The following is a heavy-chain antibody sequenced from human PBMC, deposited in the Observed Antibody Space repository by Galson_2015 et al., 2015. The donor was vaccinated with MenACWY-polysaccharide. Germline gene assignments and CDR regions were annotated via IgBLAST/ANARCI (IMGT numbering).Heavy chain of an antibody. CDR2: IRNDGRR. CDR3: ARNPSRLDIAAASH. J-gene: IGHJ4*02. CDR1: GFNFGGNG. V-gene: IGHV3-30*02. Sequence: SLRLCCAGSGFNFGGNGMHWVRQAPGKGLEWVALIRNDGRRHYPDAVQGRFTISSDSSKYTLYLQMNSLRPEDTAVYYCARNPSRLDIAAASHWGQGALVSVSS. D-gene: IGHD6-13*01.